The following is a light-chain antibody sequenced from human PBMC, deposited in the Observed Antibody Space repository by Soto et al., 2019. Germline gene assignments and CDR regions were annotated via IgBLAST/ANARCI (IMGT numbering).Light chain of an antibody. CDR1: QGVSSN. CDR2: GAS. Sequence: TVMTQSAATLSVSPGERVTLSCRASQGVSSNLAWYQQESGQAPRLLIYGASTRATGIPARFSGSGSGTEFTLTISSLQSEDFAIYYCQQYNNWPPVTFGQGTRLEIK. CDR3: QQYNNWPPVT. V-gene: IGKV3-15*01. J-gene: IGKJ5*01.